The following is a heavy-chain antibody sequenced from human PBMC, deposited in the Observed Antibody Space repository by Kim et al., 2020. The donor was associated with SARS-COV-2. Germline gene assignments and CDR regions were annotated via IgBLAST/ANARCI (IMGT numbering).Heavy chain of an antibody. D-gene: IGHD3-10*01. V-gene: IGHV3-30*04. CDR1: GFTFSSYA. CDR3: ARDRVIIKRFDY. Sequence: GGSLRLSCAASGFTFSSYAMHWVRQAPGKGLEWVAVISYDGSNKYYADSVKGRFTISRDNSKNTLDLQMNSLRAEDTAVYYCARDRVIIKRFDYWGQGTLVTVSS. J-gene: IGHJ4*02. CDR2: ISYDGSNK.